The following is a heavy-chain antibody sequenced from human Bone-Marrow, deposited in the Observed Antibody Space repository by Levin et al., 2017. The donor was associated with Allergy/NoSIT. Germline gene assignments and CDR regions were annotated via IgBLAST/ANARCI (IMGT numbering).Heavy chain of an antibody. Sequence: GESLKISCAASGITFSNAWMSWARQAPGKGLEWVGRMKSKADGGTTEYAAPVKGRFTISRDDSKNTLYLQMNRLKTEDTAVYFCTTYSSSWYYFGYWGQGTLVTVSS. CDR1: GITFSNAW. CDR2: MKSKADGGTT. J-gene: IGHJ4*02. V-gene: IGHV3-15*01. CDR3: TTYSSSWYYFGY. D-gene: IGHD6-13*01.